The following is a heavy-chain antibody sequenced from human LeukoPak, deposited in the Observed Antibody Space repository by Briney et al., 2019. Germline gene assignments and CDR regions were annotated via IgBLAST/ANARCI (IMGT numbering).Heavy chain of an antibody. J-gene: IGHJ3*02. CDR3: AKGFLGSVSDAFHI. CDR2: INSDGKST. CDR1: EVTFRTSV. V-gene: IGHV3-23*01. D-gene: IGHD3-10*01. Sequence: GGSLRLSCAASEVTFRTSVMYWVRQAPGKGLEWVSTINSDGKSTYYADSVKGRFTISRDNSKNILYIQMNSLRADDTALYFCAKGFLGSVSDAFHIWGQGTMVIVSS.